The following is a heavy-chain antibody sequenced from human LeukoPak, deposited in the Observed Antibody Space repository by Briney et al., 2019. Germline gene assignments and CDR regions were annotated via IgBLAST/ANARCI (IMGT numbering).Heavy chain of an antibody. CDR3: TKDVGVILFDY. J-gene: IGHJ4*02. Sequence: PGGSLRLSCAASGFTFSDYAMSWVRHAPGKGLEWVSTISNSGGSTHYADSLKGRFTISRDNSKSTLYLQMNSLRAEDTAIYYCTKDVGVILFDYWGQGTLVTVSS. D-gene: IGHD3-16*01. CDR2: ISNSGGST. CDR1: GFTFSDYA. V-gene: IGHV3-23*01.